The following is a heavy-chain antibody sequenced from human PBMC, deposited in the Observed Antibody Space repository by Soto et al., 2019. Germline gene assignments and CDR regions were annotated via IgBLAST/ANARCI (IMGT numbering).Heavy chain of an antibody. CDR2: INPNSGGT. D-gene: IGHD3-10*01. J-gene: IGHJ6*02. CDR3: ARDRVVRGVIIYYYGMDV. CDR1: GYTFTGYY. Sequence: ASVKVSCKASGYTFTGYYTHWVRQAPGQGLEWMGWINPNSGGTNYAQKFQGRVTMTRDTSISTAYMELSRLRSDDTAVYYCARDRVVRGVIIYYYGMDVWGQGTTVTVSS. V-gene: IGHV1-2*02.